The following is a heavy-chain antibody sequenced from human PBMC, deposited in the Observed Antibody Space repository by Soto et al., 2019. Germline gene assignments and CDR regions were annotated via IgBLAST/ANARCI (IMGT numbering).Heavy chain of an antibody. CDR2: INQDGRET. J-gene: IGHJ4*02. V-gene: IGHV3-7*01. CDR1: GFTFSRYY. Sequence: GGSLRLSCAASGFTFSRYYMTWVRQAPGKGLEWVASINQDGRETYYEDSVKGRFTISRDDTKNSLYLQMNSLRAEDTAVWYCARDVGYGDFWGQGTLVTVSS. D-gene: IGHD3-22*01. CDR3: ARDVGYGDF.